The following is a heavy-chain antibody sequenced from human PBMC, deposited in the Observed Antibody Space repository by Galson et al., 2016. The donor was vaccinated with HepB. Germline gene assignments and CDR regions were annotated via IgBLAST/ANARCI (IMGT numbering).Heavy chain of an antibody. Sequence: LSFTCTVSGGSINSGGYYWNWIRQHPGKGLEWIGYIYYRGSTYYNPSLKSRFTISLDTSKNQFSLKLSSVTAADTAVYYCARALLIYSRVLHAFDIWGQGTVVTVSS. CDR2: IYYRGST. CDR1: GGSINSGGYY. J-gene: IGHJ3*02. D-gene: IGHD3-22*01. V-gene: IGHV4-31*03. CDR3: ARALLIYSRVLHAFDI.